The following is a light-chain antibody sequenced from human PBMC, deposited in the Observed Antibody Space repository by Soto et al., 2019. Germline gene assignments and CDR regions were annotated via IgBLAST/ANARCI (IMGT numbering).Light chain of an antibody. V-gene: IGKV4-1*01. CDR2: WAS. CDR3: QQYYTTPLT. J-gene: IGKJ4*01. Sequence: DIVMTQSPDSLAVSLGERATIKCKSSQSVLSSSNSKSYLAWYQQTPGQPPKLLISWASTRESGVPDRFSGSGSGTDFTLTISSPQSADVAVYYCQQYYTTPLTFGGGTKVEIK. CDR1: QSVLSSSNSKSY.